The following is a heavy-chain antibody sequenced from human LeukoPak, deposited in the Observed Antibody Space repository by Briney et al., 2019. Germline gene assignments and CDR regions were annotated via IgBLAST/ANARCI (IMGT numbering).Heavy chain of an antibody. Sequence: GGSLRLSCAASGFTFNNYDFHWVRQVAGKSLEWVAGICTFADTFYPDSVMGRFTISRENAKNYFYLQMNSLRAGDTAVYWGARAWGGGGRGWGALDFWGQGILVTVSS. CDR2: ICTFADT. D-gene: IGHD1-26*01. CDR1: GFTFNNYD. J-gene: IGHJ4*02. V-gene: IGHV3-13*01. CDR3: ARAWGGGGRGWGALDF.